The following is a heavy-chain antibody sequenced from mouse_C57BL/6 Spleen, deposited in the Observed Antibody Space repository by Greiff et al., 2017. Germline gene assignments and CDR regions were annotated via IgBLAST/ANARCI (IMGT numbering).Heavy chain of an antibody. J-gene: IGHJ1*03. D-gene: IGHD1-1*01. CDR1: GYSFTDYN. V-gene: IGHV1-39*01. CDR3: ARSRYGSSYWYFDV. CDR2: INPNYGTT. Sequence: HLVESGPELVKPGASVKISCKASGYSFTDYNMNWVKQSNGKSLEWIGVINPNYGTTSYNQKFKGKATLTVDQSSSTAYMQLNSLTSEDSAVYYCARSRYGSSYWYFDVWGTGTTVTVSS.